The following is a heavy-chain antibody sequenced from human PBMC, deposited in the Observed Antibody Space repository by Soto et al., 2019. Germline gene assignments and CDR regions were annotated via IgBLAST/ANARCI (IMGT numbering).Heavy chain of an antibody. J-gene: IGHJ4*02. CDR3: AAGGKNGYIK. CDR2: IIPILGTT. Sequence: SVKVSCKASRDTFDSYAMTWVRLAPGQGPEWMGGIIPILGTTKYAQKFQGRVTMTADESTSTVYMELSSLRSEDGAVYYWAAGGKNGYIKWGQGTQVTVSS. V-gene: IGHV1-69*13. D-gene: IGHD1-1*01. CDR1: RDTFDSYA.